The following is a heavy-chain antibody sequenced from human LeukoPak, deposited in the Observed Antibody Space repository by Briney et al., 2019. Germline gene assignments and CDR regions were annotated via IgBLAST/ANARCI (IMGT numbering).Heavy chain of an antibody. D-gene: IGHD5-24*01. Sequence: GRSLRLSCAASGFTFSSYGMHWVRQAPGKGLEWVAVISYDGSNKYYADSVKGRFTISRDNSKNTLYLQMNSLRAEGTAVYYCAKEGPLQSIDYWGQGTLVTVSS. J-gene: IGHJ4*02. CDR1: GFTFSSYG. CDR3: AKEGPLQSIDY. CDR2: ISYDGSNK. V-gene: IGHV3-30*18.